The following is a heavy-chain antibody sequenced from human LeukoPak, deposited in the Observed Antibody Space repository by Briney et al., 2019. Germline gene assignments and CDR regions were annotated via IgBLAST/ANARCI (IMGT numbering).Heavy chain of an antibody. Sequence: GGSLRLSCAASGFTLSRYGMNWVGQAPGKGLVWVSRINSEGSSTTYADSVKGRFTISRDNAKNTLILQMNSLRAEDTAVYYCARGGERIAVTRRLGDHWGQGTLVTVSS. V-gene: IGHV3-74*01. D-gene: IGHD6-19*01. CDR2: INSEGSST. J-gene: IGHJ4*02. CDR3: ARGGERIAVTRRLGDH. CDR1: GFTLSRYG.